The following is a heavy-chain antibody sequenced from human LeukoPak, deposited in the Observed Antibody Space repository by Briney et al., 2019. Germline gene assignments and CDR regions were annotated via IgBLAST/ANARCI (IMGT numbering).Heavy chain of an antibody. CDR3: AKGTTVSKSTYYFDY. CDR1: GFTFSSYL. CDR2: IKQDGSEK. Sequence: GGSLRLSCAASGFTFSSYLMSWVHQAPGKGLEWVANIKQDGSEKYYVDSVKGRFTISRDNAKNSLYLQMNSLRAEDTALYYCAKGTTVSKSTYYFDYWGQGTLVTVSS. J-gene: IGHJ4*02. V-gene: IGHV3-7*03. D-gene: IGHD4-11*01.